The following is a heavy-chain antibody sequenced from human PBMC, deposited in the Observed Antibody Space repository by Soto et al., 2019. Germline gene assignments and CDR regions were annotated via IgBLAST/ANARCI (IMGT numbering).Heavy chain of an antibody. Sequence: PSVTLSLPCTVSGGSISSFYWSWIRQPPGKGLEWIGYIYYSGSTNYNPSLKSRVTISVDTSKNRFSLKLSSVTAADTAVYYCAHSSTCFDQLLCLVWFDPWGQGTLVTVSS. CDR2: IYYSGST. D-gene: IGHD2-2*01. V-gene: IGHV4-59*01. J-gene: IGHJ5*02. CDR1: GGSISSFY. CDR3: AHSSTCFDQLLCLVWFDP.